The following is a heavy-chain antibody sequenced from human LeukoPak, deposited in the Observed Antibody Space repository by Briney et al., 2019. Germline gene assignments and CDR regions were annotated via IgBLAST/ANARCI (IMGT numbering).Heavy chain of an antibody. CDR3: ASQYSSSWYVDYYYYYMDV. V-gene: IGHV1-69*05. CDR1: GGTFSSYA. J-gene: IGHJ6*03. D-gene: IGHD6-13*01. Sequence: SVKVSCKASGGTFSSYAISWVRQAPGQGLEWMGGIIPIFGTANYAQTFQGRVTITTDESTSTAYMELSSLRSEDTAVYYCASQYSSSWYVDYYYYYMDVWGKGTTVTVSS. CDR2: IIPIFGTA.